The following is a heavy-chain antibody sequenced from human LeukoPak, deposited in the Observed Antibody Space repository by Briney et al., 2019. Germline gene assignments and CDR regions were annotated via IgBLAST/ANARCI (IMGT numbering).Heavy chain of an antibody. CDR2: ISAYNGNT. CDR3: ARDERVGGVRALDY. J-gene: IGHJ4*02. D-gene: IGHD3-16*01. Sequence: ASVKVSCKASGYTFTSYGISWVRQAPGQGLEWMGWISAYNGNTNYAQKLQGRVTMATDTSTSTAYMELSSLRSEDTAVYYCARDERVGGVRALDYWGQGTLVTVSS. CDR1: GYTFTSYG. V-gene: IGHV1-18*01.